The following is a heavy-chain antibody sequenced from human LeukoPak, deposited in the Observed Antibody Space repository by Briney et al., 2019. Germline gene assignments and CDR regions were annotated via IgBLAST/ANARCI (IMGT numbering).Heavy chain of an antibody. J-gene: IGHJ4*02. CDR1: GFTFSSYW. D-gene: IGHD4-17*01. CDR2: IKQDGSEK. Sequence: GGSLRLSCAASGFTFSSYWMTWVRQAPGKGLEWVANIKQDGSEKYYVDSVKGRFTISGDNAKNSLYLQMNSLRAEDTAVYYCARNKNYGDSNDYWGQGTLVTVSS. V-gene: IGHV3-7*01. CDR3: ARNKNYGDSNDY.